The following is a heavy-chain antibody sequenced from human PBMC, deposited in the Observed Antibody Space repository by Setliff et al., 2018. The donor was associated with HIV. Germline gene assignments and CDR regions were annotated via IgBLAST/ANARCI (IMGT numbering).Heavy chain of an antibody. CDR3: ARGGDINTWSHICYSYYMDV. CDR2: TIPVFRTA. V-gene: IGHV1-69*13. CDR1: GGTFSSYA. J-gene: IGHJ6*03. Sequence: ASVKVSCKASGGTFSSYAISWVRQAPGQGLEWMGGTIPVFRTANYAQKFQGRVTITADESTSTAYMELSSLRSEDTAVYYCARGGDINTWSHICYSYYMDVWGKGTTVTVSS. D-gene: IGHD3-16*02.